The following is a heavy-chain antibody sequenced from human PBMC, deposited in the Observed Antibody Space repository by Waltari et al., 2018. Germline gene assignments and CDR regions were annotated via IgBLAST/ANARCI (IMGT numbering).Heavy chain of an antibody. CDR1: GYTFTGYY. CDR2: INPNSGGT. J-gene: IGHJ3*02. CDR3: ATGIVVVPAANRGYAFDI. D-gene: IGHD2-2*01. Sequence: QVQLVQSGAEVKKPGASVKVRGKASGYTFTGYYMHWVRQAPGQGLEWMGWINPNSGGTIYAQNFQGRVTMTRDTSISTAYMELSRLRSDDTALYYCATGIVVVPAANRGYAFDIWGQGTMVTVSS. V-gene: IGHV1-2*02.